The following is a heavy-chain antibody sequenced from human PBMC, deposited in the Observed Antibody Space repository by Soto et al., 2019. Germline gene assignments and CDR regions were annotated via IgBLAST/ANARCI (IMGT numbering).Heavy chain of an antibody. V-gene: IGHV1-2*02. CDR3: ARVISPAGDY. CDR2: INPKSGGT. Sequence: ASVKVSCKASGYSFTDYYLHWVRQAPGQGLEWLGWINPKSGGTNYAQRFEDRVNLTRDTSLGTAYLELTSLRSDDTAVYYCARVISPAGDYWGQGTLVTVSS. CDR1: GYSFTDYY. J-gene: IGHJ4*02.